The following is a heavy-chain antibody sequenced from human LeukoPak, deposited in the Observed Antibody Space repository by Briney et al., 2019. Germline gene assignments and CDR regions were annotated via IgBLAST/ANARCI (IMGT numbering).Heavy chain of an antibody. J-gene: IGHJ4*02. CDR1: GGSIRSSTSY. D-gene: IGHD3-10*01. CDR2: IYYSGST. CDR3: ARGKGPTYYYGSGSKNYFDY. Sequence: SETLSLTCTVSGGSIRSSTSYWGWIRQPPGKGLEWIASIYYSGSTYYNPSLKSRSTISVDTSQNQFSLRLSSLTAADTAVYYCARGKGPTYYYGSGSKNYFDYWGQGTLVTVSS. V-gene: IGHV4-39*07.